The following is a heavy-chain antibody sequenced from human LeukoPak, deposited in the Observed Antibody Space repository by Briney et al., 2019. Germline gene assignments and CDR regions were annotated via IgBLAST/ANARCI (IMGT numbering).Heavy chain of an antibody. CDR2: ISGSGDNT. V-gene: IGHV3-23*01. D-gene: IGHD3-10*01. CDR3: AKQGDRAYFDY. CDR1: GFTFSSYA. J-gene: IGHJ4*02. Sequence: GGSLRLSCAASGFTFSSYAMSWVRQAPGEGLEWVSAISGSGDNTHNADSVKGRFTMSRDNSQNTMYLQMSSLRVEDTAVYYCAKQGDRAYFDYWGQGTLVTVSS.